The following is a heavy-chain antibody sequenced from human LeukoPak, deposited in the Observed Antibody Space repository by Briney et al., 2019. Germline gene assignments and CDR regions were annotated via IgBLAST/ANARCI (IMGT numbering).Heavy chain of an antibody. Sequence: GGSLRLSCAASGFPLSSYAMSWVRQVPGKGLEWVSATSSSDDGTYHADSVRGRFSIYRDNFRNTLYLQMNRLRVEDAALYYCARAPVTSCRGAFCYPFDLWGQGVLVTVSS. D-gene: IGHD2-21*01. V-gene: IGHV3-23*01. J-gene: IGHJ4*02. CDR3: ARAPVTSCRGAFCYPFDL. CDR2: TSSSDDGT. CDR1: GFPLSSYA.